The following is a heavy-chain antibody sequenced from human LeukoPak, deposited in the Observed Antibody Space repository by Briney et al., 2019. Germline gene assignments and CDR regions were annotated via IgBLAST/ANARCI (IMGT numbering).Heavy chain of an antibody. CDR2: IIPIFGTA. CDR1: GGTFSSYA. D-gene: IGHD3-22*01. CDR3: ARHDSSGYYVLDY. V-gene: IGHV1-69*13. Sequence: ASVKVSCKASGGTFSSYAISWVRQAPGQGLEWMGGIIPIFGTANCAQKFQGRVTITADESTSTAYMELSSLRSEDTAVYYCARHDSSGYYVLDYWGQGTLVTVSS. J-gene: IGHJ4*02.